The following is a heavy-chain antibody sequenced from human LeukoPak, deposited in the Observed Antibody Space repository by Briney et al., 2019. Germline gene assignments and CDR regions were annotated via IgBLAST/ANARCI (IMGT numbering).Heavy chain of an antibody. CDR1: GCIFSDYY. CDR3: ARGHTAVTRRFDF. Sequence: GGSLRLSCAASGCIFSDYYMSCIRQAPGKGLEWVSTIKGIGPTTYYADSLKGRFTISRDDAKNLLYLDMNSLRAEDTAVYYCARGHTAVTRRFDFWGQGTLVTVSS. CDR2: IKGIGPTT. V-gene: IGHV3-11*04. D-gene: IGHD4-17*01. J-gene: IGHJ4*02.